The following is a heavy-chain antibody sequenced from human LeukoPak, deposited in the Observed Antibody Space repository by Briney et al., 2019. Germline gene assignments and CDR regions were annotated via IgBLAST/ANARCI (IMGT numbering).Heavy chain of an antibody. Sequence: GGSLRLSCAASGFTFDDYAMHWVRQAPGKGLEWVSGISWNSGSIGYADSVKGRFTISRGNAKNSLYLQMNSLRAEDTALYYCAKDMVGDYGPFDYWGQGTLVTVSS. V-gene: IGHV3-9*01. CDR2: ISWNSGSI. D-gene: IGHD4/OR15-4a*01. J-gene: IGHJ4*02. CDR3: AKDMVGDYGPFDY. CDR1: GFTFDDYA.